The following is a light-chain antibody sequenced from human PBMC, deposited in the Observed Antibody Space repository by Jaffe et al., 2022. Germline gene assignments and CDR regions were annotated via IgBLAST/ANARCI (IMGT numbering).Light chain of an antibody. CDR3: GAWDDSLSGWV. Sequence: QSMLTQPPSASGTPGQSITISCSGSTSSIGSNSVSWYQQLPGAAPRLLIHRYNQRPSGVPDRFSGSKSGSSASLTISGLRSDDEADYYCGAWDDSLSGWVFGTGTKVTVL. J-gene: IGLJ1*01. V-gene: IGLV1-47*01. CDR2: RYN. CDR1: TSSIGSNS.